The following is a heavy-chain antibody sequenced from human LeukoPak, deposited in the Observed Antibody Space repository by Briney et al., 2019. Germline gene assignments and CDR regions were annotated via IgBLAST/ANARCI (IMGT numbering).Heavy chain of an antibody. CDR2: ISSSGSTI. CDR3: ARVDSSGWYVRE. CDR1: GFTFSDYY. D-gene: IGHD6-19*01. J-gene: IGHJ4*02. V-gene: IGHV3-11*01. Sequence: PGGSLRLSCAASGFTFSDYYMSWIRQAPGKGLEWVPYISSSGSTIYYADSVRGRFTISRDNAKNSLYLQMNSLRAEDTAVYYCARVDSSGWYVREWGQGTLVTVSS.